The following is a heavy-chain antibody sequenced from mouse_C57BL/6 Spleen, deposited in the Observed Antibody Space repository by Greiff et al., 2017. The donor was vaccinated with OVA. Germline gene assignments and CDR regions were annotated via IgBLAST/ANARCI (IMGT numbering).Heavy chain of an antibody. CDR3: ARSGLPGDFDY. V-gene: IGHV1-80*01. CDR2: IYPGDGDT. Sequence: QVQLKQSGAELVKPGASVKISCKASGYAFSSYWMNWVKQRPGKGLEWIGQIYPGDGDTNYNGKFKGKATLTADKSSSTAYMQLSSLTSEDSAVYFCARSGLPGDFDYWGQGTTLTVSS. J-gene: IGHJ2*01. D-gene: IGHD2-2*01. CDR1: GYAFSSYW.